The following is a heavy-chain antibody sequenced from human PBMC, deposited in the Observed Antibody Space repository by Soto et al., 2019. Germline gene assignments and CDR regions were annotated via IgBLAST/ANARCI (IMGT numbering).Heavy chain of an antibody. CDR3: AHSEPYYYDSSGYYFDY. V-gene: IGHV2-5*02. CDR1: GFSLSTSGVG. Sequence: QITLKESGPTLVKPTQTLTLTCTFSGFSLSTSGVGVGWIRQPPGKALEWLALIYWDDDKRYSPSLKSRLTITKDTSKNLVVLTMPNMDPVDTATYYCAHSEPYYYDSSGYYFDYWGQGTLVTVSS. J-gene: IGHJ4*02. CDR2: IYWDDDK. D-gene: IGHD3-22*01.